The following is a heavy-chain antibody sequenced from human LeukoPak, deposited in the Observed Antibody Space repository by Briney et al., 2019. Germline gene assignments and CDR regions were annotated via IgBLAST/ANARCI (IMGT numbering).Heavy chain of an antibody. V-gene: IGHV4-4*02. Sequence: PSESLSLTCAVSGGSISISNSNWWSWVRQPPGKGLEWIGEISHSGSTNYNPSLKSRVTISVDTSKNQFSLRLTSVTAADTAVYYCARMGSTSYYFDYWGQGTLVTVSS. CDR3: ARMGSTSYYFDY. J-gene: IGHJ4*02. D-gene: IGHD3-10*01. CDR2: ISHSGST. CDR1: GGSISISNSNW.